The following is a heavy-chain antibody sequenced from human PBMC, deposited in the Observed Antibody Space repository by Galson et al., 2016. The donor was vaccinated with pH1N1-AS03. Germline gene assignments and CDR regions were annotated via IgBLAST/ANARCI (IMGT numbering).Heavy chain of an antibody. CDR3: ATAGNYFDIRRFDY. CDR2: VKGVFRTT. V-gene: IGHV1-69*13. Sequence: VKVSCKASGLPFSSYAISWVRQAPGQGLEWMGGVKGVFRTTNYAQKFQGRITITMDQSTGTAYMEVSSLRAEDTAVYYCATAGNYFDIRRFDYWGQGTPVTVFS. J-gene: IGHJ4*02. CDR1: GLPFSSYA. D-gene: IGHD3-9*01.